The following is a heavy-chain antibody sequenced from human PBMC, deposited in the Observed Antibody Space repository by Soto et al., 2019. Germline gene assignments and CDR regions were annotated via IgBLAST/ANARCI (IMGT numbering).Heavy chain of an antibody. J-gene: IGHJ6*02. D-gene: IGHD5-12*01. CDR1: GFTFSSYG. Sequence: GGSLRLSCAASGFTFSSYGMHWVRQAPGKGLEWVAVIWYDGSNKYYADSVKGRFTISRDNSKNTLYLQMNSLRAEDTAVYYFAREEVAGSYYYYYGMDVWGQGTTVTVSS. CDR2: IWYDGSNK. V-gene: IGHV3-33*01. CDR3: AREEVAGSYYYYYGMDV.